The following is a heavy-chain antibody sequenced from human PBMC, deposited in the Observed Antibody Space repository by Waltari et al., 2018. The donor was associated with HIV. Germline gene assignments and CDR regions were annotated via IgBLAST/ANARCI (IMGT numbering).Heavy chain of an antibody. Sequence: QVQLVESGGGLVKPGGSLSLSCAASWFTFSDSYMRWIRQAPGKGLEWVSYISSSGSTIYYADSVKGRFTISRDNAKNSLYLQMNSLRAEDTAVYYCARARVGGDCYLNWGQGTLVTVSS. D-gene: IGHD2-21*02. J-gene: IGHJ4*02. CDR1: WFTFSDSY. CDR3: ARARVGGDCYLN. CDR2: ISSSGSTI. V-gene: IGHV3-11*01.